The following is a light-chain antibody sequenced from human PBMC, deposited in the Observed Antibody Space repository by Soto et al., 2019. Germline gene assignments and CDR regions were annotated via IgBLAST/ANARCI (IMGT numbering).Light chain of an antibody. V-gene: IGKV3-20*01. J-gene: IGKJ4*01. Sequence: VLMQSPGTLSLSPGERATLFCRAGQSVSSGDLAWYQQKPGQAPRLLIYGASNRATGIPDRFSGSGSGTDFTLTISSLEPEDVAVYYCQHYRSSPLTFGGGTKVEIK. CDR2: GAS. CDR1: QSVSSGD. CDR3: QHYRSSPLT.